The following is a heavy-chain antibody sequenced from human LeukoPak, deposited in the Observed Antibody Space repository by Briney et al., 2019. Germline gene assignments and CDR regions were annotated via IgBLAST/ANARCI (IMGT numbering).Heavy chain of an antibody. CDR1: GGSFSGYY. CDR3: ARVGYSSSWTLGTFYYYMDV. V-gene: IGHV4-34*01. D-gene: IGHD6-13*01. Sequence: KPSETLSLTCAVYGGSFSGYYWSWIRQPPGKGLEWIGEINHSGSTNHNPSLKSRVTISVDTSKNQFSLKLSSVTAADTAVYYCARVGYSSSWTLGTFYYYMDVWGKGTTVTVSS. J-gene: IGHJ6*03. CDR2: INHSGST.